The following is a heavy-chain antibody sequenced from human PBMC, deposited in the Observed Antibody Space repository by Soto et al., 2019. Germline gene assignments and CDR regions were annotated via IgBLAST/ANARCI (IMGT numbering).Heavy chain of an antibody. V-gene: IGHV3-33*01. CDR2: IWYDGSNK. CDR3: ARGGYSGYDADY. Sequence: QVQLVESGGGVVQPGRSLRLSCAAAGFTFSSYGMHWVRQAPGKGLEWVAVIWYDGSNKYYADSVKGRFTISRDNSKNTLYLQKNSLRAEDTAVYYCARGGYSGYDADYWGQGTMVTVSS. D-gene: IGHD5-12*01. CDR1: GFTFSSYG. J-gene: IGHJ4*02.